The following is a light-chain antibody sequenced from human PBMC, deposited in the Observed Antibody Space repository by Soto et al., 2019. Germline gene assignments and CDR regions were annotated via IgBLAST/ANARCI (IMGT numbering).Light chain of an antibody. CDR3: QQRSNWPWT. CDR2: DAS. CDR1: QSVSSY. V-gene: IGKV3-11*01. Sequence: EIVLTQSPATLSLSPGERATLSCRARQSVSSYLAWYQQKPGQAPRLLIYDASNQATGIPARFSGSGSGTSFALTISSLGPEDFAVYYCQQRSNWPWTFGQGTKVEIK. J-gene: IGKJ1*01.